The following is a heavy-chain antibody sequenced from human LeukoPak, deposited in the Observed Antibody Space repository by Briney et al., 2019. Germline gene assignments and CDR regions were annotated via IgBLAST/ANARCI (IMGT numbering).Heavy chain of an antibody. J-gene: IGHJ4*02. CDR3: TTVLSSSHYNLCDY. D-gene: IGHD6-13*01. V-gene: IGHV3-30*03. CDR1: GFTFSSYG. CDR2: ISYDGSNK. Sequence: GGSLRLSCAASGFTFSSYGMHWVRQAPGKGLEWVAVISYDGSNKYYADSVKGRFTISRDNAKNTLYLQMNSLGAEDTAAYYCTTVLSSSHYNLCDYWGQGTLVTVSS.